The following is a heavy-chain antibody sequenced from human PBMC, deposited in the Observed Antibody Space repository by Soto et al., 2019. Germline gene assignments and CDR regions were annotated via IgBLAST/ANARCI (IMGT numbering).Heavy chain of an antibody. Sequence: GVSLRLSCEVSGFTFENYAMNWVRRAPGKGLEWVSSISNIGGQTYYADSVKGRFTISRDMSKKTVHLRMNNLRPEDTAVYYCVRRMASPDQWGQGTLVTVSS. CDR1: GFTFENYA. J-gene: IGHJ4*02. CDR3: VRRMASPDQ. CDR2: ISNIGGQT. D-gene: IGHD2-15*01. V-gene: IGHV3-23*01.